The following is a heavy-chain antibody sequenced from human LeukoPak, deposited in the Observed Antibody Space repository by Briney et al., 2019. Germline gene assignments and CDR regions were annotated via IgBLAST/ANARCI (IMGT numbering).Heavy chain of an antibody. Sequence: ASVKVSCKASGYTFTSYDINWVRQATGQGLEWMGSMNPNSGNTGYAQKFQGIVTMTRNTSISTAYMELSSLRSEDTAVYYCATNRYSSSWANYYYYYMDVWGKGTTVTISS. J-gene: IGHJ6*03. D-gene: IGHD6-13*01. CDR3: ATNRYSSSWANYYYYYMDV. CDR2: MNPNSGNT. CDR1: GYTFTSYD. V-gene: IGHV1-8*01.